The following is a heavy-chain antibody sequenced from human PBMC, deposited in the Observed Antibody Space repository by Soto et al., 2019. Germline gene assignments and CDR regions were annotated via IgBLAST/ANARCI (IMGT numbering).Heavy chain of an antibody. Sequence: GGSLRLSCAASRFTFSNYAMNWVRQAPGKGLEWVSSISSTTNYIYYGDSMKGRFTISRDNAKDSLYLEMNSLRAEDTAVYYCARESEDLTSNFDYWGQGTLVTVSS. CDR2: ISSTTNYI. CDR3: ARESEDLTSNFDY. J-gene: IGHJ4*02. V-gene: IGHV3-21*06. CDR1: RFTFSNYA.